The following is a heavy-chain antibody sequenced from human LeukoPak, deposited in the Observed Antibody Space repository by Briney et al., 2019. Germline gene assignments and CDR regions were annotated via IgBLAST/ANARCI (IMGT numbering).Heavy chain of an antibody. J-gene: IGHJ3*02. CDR3: ASLAYTYYYDSSGYNVPDAFDI. CDR1: GGSISSYY. Sequence: SETLSLTCTVSGGSISSYYWSWIRQPPGKGLEWIGYIYYSGSTNYNPSLKSRVTISVDTSKNKFSLKLSSVTAADTAVYYCASLAYTYYYDSSGYNVPDAFDIWGQGTMVTVSS. V-gene: IGHV4-59*01. D-gene: IGHD3-22*01. CDR2: IYYSGST.